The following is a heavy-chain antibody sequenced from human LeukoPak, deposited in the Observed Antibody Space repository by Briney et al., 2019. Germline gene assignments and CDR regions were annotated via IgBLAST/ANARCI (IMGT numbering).Heavy chain of an antibody. Sequence: ASVKVSCKASGYTFTGYFIHWVRQAPGQGLEWMGWINPNSGGTNYAQRFQGRVTMTRDTSISTAYMELSRLRSDDTAVYYCARDEHYDSNGYPFDCWGQGTLVTVSS. J-gene: IGHJ4*02. D-gene: IGHD3-22*01. CDR1: GYTFTGYF. V-gene: IGHV1-2*02. CDR2: INPNSGGT. CDR3: ARDEHYDSNGYPFDC.